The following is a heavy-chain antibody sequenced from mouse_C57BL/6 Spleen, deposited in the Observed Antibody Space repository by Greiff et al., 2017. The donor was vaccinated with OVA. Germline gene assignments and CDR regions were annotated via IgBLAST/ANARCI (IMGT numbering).Heavy chain of an antibody. CDR3: ARGGFYYYGSSEYYFDY. CDR1: GFTFSDYY. Sequence: EVQRVESEGGLVQPGSSMKLSCTASGFTFSDYYMAWVRQVPEKGLEWVANINYDGSSTYYLDSLKSRFIISRDNAKNILYLQMSSLKSEDTATYYCARGGFYYYGSSEYYFDYWGQGTTLTVSS. CDR2: INYDGSST. V-gene: IGHV5-16*01. D-gene: IGHD1-1*01. J-gene: IGHJ2*01.